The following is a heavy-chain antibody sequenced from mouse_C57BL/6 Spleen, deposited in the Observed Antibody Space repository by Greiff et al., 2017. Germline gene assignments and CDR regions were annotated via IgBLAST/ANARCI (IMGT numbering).Heavy chain of an antibody. CDR3: ANLHAMDY. J-gene: IGHJ4*01. CDR1: GYTFTCYW. V-gene: IGHV1-52*01. Sequence: QVQLQQPGAELVRPGSSVKLSCKASGYTFTCYWMHWVKQRPIQGLEWIGNIDPADGETNYTPKFKDKATLTADKSSSTAYMQLSSLTSEDSAVYYCANLHAMDYWGQGTSVTVSS. CDR2: IDPADGET. D-gene: IGHD2-1*01.